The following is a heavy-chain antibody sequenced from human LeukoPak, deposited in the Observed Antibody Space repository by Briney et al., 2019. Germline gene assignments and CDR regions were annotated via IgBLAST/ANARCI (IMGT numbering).Heavy chain of an antibody. CDR1: GFTFSNYA. CDR3: ARDLSGSYMSDY. J-gene: IGHJ4*02. D-gene: IGHD3-10*01. Sequence: GRSLRLSCAASGFTFSNYAMHWARQAPGKGLEWVAFISHDRSNSCHADSVKGRFTISRDNSKNTLYLQMNSLTDEDTAVYYCARDLSGSYMSDYWGQGTLVTVSS. CDR2: ISHDRSNS. V-gene: IGHV3-30-3*01.